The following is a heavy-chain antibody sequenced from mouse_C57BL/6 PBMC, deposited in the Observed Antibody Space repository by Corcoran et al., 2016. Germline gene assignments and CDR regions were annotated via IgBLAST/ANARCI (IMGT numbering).Heavy chain of an antibody. CDR1: GYTFTDYY. J-gene: IGHJ1*03. D-gene: IGHD2-2*01. CDR2: INPNNGGT. V-gene: IGHV1-26*01. Sequence: EVQLQQSGPELVKPGASVKISCKASGYTFTDYYMNWVKQSHGKSLEWIGDINPNNGGTSYNQKFKGKATLTVDKSSSTAYMELRSLTSEDSAVYYCARGYERYFDVWGTGTTVTVSS. CDR3: ARGYERYFDV.